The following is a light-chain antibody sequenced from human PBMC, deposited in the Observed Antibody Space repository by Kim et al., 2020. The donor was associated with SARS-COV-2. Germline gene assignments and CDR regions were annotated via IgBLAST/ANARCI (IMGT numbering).Light chain of an antibody. Sequence: SITISCTGTSSDVGGYNYVSWYQQHPGKAPKLMIYDVSNRPSGVSNRFSVSKSGNTASLTISGLQAEDEADYYCSSYTSSSTLGVVFGGGTQLTVL. CDR2: DVS. CDR3: SSYTSSSTLGVV. J-gene: IGLJ2*01. CDR1: SSDVGGYNY. V-gene: IGLV2-14*03.